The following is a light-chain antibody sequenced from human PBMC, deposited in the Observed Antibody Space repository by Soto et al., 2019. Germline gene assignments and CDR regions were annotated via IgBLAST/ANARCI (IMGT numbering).Light chain of an antibody. CDR1: ESVRSW. J-gene: IGKJ1*01. CDR2: EAS. CDR3: QQYNTYPWT. V-gene: IGKV1-5*03. Sequence: DIHMTQSPSTLSASIGDRVTITCRASESVRSWLAWYQQKPGKAPKFLIYEASSLESGVPSRFSGSGPGTEFTLTISGVQSDDFATYYCQQYNTYPWTFGQGTKVDIK.